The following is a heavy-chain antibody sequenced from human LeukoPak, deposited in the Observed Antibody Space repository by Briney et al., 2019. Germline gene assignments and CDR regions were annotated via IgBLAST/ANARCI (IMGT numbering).Heavy chain of an antibody. J-gene: IGHJ6*03. Sequence: GGSLRLSCAASGFTYSSYGMHWVRQAPGKGLEWVAFIRYDGSNKYYADSVKGRFTISRVNSKNTLYLQMNSLRAEDTAVYYCAKLGVSSSWNYYYYYYMDVWGKGTTVTVSS. D-gene: IGHD6-13*01. CDR3: AKLGVSSSWNYYYYYYMDV. V-gene: IGHV3-30*02. CDR1: GFTYSSYG. CDR2: IRYDGSNK.